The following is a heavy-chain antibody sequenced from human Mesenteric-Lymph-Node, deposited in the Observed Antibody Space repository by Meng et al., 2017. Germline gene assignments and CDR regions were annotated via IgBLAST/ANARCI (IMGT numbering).Heavy chain of an antibody. J-gene: IGHJ1*01. V-gene: IGHV5-51*01. CDR2: IYPGDSDT. CDR1: GYSFTSYW. Sequence: GGSLRLSCKGSGYSFTSYWIGWVRQMPGKGLEWMGIIYPGDSDTRYSPSFQGQVTISADKSISTAYLQWSSLKASDTAMYYCARLASSSSWYREYEYFQHWGQGTLVTVSS. CDR3: ARLASSSSWYREYEYFQH. D-gene: IGHD6-13*01.